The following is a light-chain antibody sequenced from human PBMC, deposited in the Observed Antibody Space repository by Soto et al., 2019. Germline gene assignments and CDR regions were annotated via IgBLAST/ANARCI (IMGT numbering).Light chain of an antibody. CDR1: SGSIASHY. J-gene: IGLJ2*01. V-gene: IGLV6-57*04. CDR3: QSYDGSNHVV. Sequence: FMLTQPHSVSESPGKTVTISCTRSSGSIASHYVHWYQQRPGGAPTTVIYEDSQRPSGVPDRFSGSIDSSSNSASLTISGLKTEDEADYYCQSYDGSNHVVFGGGTQLTVL. CDR2: EDS.